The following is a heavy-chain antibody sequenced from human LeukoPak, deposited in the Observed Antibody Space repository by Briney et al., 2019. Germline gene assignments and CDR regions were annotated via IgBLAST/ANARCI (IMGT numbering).Heavy chain of an antibody. CDR1: GYTFTSYA. V-gene: IGHV1-3*01. CDR3: ARDGRDYYGSGSWGRGFDY. CDR2: INAGNGNT. J-gene: IGHJ4*02. Sequence: GASVKVSCKASGYTFTSYAMHWVRQAPGQRLERMGWINAGNGNTKYSQKFQGRVTITRDTSASTAYMELSSLRSEDTAVYYCARDGRDYYGSGSWGRGFDYWGQGTLVTVSS. D-gene: IGHD3-10*01.